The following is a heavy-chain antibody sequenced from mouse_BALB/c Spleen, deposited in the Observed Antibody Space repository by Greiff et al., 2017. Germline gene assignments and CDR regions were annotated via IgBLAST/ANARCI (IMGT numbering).Heavy chain of an antibody. Sequence: EVQGVESGGGLVQPGGSLKLSCAASGFTFSSYTMSWVRQTPEKRLEWVAYISNGGGSTYYPDTVKGRFTISRDNAKNTLYLQMSSLKSEDTAMYYCARRDGNYEDDAMDYWGQGTSVTVSS. CDR2: ISNGGGST. CDR3: ARRDGNYEDDAMDY. J-gene: IGHJ4*01. V-gene: IGHV5-12-2*01. D-gene: IGHD2-1*01. CDR1: GFTFSSYT.